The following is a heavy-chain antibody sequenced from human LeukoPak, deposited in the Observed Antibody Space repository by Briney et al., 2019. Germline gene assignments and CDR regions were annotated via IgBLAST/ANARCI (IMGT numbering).Heavy chain of an antibody. CDR1: GFTFSDYT. J-gene: IGHJ4*02. CDR2: INSGNNYI. V-gene: IGHV3-21*04. Sequence: PGGSLRLSCVASGFTFSDYTMHWVRQAPGKALEWVSSINSGNNYIYYADSVKGRFTISRDNSKNTLYLQMDSLRAEDTAMYYCAKTNYYDTTDDKPYTTHFDYWGQGALVTVSS. CDR3: AKTNYYDTTDDKPYTTHFDY. D-gene: IGHD3-22*01.